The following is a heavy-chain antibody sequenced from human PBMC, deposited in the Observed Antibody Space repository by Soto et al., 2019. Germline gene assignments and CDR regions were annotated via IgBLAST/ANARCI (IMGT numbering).Heavy chain of an antibody. CDR1: GYAFTTYG. J-gene: IGHJ4*02. V-gene: IGHV1-18*01. CDR2: ISAHNGNT. Sequence: QVHLVQSGAEVKKPGASVKVSCKGSGYAFTTYGITWVRQAPGQGLEWMGWISAHNGNTNYAQKIQGRVTVTRDTATSTAYMELRSLRSDDTAVSYCARGRYGDYGGQGALVTVSS. D-gene: IGHD1-1*01. CDR3: ARGRYGDY.